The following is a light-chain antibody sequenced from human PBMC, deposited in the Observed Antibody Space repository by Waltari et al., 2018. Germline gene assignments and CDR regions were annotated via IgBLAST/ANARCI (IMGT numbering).Light chain of an antibody. V-gene: IGLV3-1*01. J-gene: IGLJ2*01. CDR3: QAWDSGTVV. Sequence: SYDLTQPPSVSVSPGQKARITCPGDKLGHKYACWYQQKPGQSPVLVIYQDSKRPSGIPERFSGSNSGNTATLTISGTQSMDEADYYCQAWDSGTVVFGGGTNLTVL. CDR2: QDS. CDR1: KLGHKY.